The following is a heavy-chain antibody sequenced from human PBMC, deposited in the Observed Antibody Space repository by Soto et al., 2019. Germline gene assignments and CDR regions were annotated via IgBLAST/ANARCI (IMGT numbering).Heavy chain of an antibody. D-gene: IGHD1-26*01. CDR1: GYSISSSNW. CDR2: IYYSGTT. V-gene: IGHV4-28*01. CDR3: ARREIQGPIDY. J-gene: IGHJ4*02. Sequence: QVQLQESGPGLVKPSDTLSLTCAVSGYSISSSNWWGWIRQPPGKGLEWIGYIYYSGTTYYNPSLKSRVTLSVDTSKNQFSRKLTSVTAVDTAVYYCARREIQGPIDYWGQGTLVTVSS.